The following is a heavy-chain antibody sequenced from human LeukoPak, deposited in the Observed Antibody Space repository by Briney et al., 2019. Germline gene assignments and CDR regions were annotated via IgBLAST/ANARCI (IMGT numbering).Heavy chain of an antibody. Sequence: GGSLRLSCAASGFTFSSYGMSWVRQAPGKGLEWVSGISGSGGSTFYTDSLKGRLAVSRDNSKNTLYLEMHSLRAEDTAIYHCATDYPYSGSYSKAGGYWGQGTLVTVSS. V-gene: IGHV3-23*01. J-gene: IGHJ4*02. D-gene: IGHD3-10*01. CDR3: ATDYPYSGSYSKAGGY. CDR1: GFTFSSYG. CDR2: ISGSGGST.